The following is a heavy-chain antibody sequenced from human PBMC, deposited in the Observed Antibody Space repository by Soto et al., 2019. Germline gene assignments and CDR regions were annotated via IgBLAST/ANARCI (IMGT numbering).Heavy chain of an antibody. CDR1: GYTFTSYA. D-gene: IGHD2-15*01. CDR2: INAGNGNT. J-gene: IGHJ3*02. V-gene: IGHV1-3*01. Sequence: ASVKVSCKASGYTFTSYAMHWVRQAPGQRLEWMGWINAGNGNTKYSQKFQGRVTITRDTSASTAYMELSSLRSEDTAVYYCARSAGVHRGGNDAFDIWGQGTMVTVSS. CDR3: ARSAGVHRGGNDAFDI.